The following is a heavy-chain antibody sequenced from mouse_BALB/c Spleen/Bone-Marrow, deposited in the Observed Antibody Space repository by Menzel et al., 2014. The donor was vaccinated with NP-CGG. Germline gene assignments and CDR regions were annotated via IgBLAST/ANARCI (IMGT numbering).Heavy chain of an antibody. CDR2: IYPGNVNT. CDR3: AREANWNFDY. CDR1: GYTFTSYY. D-gene: IGHD4-1*01. J-gene: IGHJ2*01. Sequence: QVQLQQSGPELVKPGASVRISCKAAGYTFTSYYIHWVKRRLGQGLEWIGWIYPGNVNTKYNEKFKGKATLTADKSSSTAYIQLSSLTSEDSAVYFCAREANWNFDYWGQGTTLTVSS. V-gene: IGHV1S56*01.